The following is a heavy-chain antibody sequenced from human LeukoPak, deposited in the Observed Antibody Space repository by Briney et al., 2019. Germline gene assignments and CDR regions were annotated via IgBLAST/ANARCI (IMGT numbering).Heavy chain of an antibody. CDR1: GGSFSGYY. Sequence: PSETLSLTCAVYGGSFSGYYWSWIRQPPGKGLEWIGEINHSGSTNYNPSLKSRVTISVDTSKNQFSLKLSSVTAADTAVYYCARHNRRVIGTIDYWGQGTLVTVPS. V-gene: IGHV4-34*01. CDR2: INHSGST. D-gene: IGHD3-10*01. J-gene: IGHJ4*02. CDR3: ARHNRRVIGTIDY.